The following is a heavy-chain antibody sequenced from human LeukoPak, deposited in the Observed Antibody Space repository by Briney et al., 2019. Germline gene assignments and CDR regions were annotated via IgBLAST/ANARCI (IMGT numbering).Heavy chain of an antibody. V-gene: IGHV4-4*02. CDR3: ARELRITIFGVVIKTHAFDI. D-gene: IGHD3-3*01. CDR1: GGSISSSNW. Sequence: SETLSLTCAVSGGSISSSNWWSWVRQPPGKGLEWIGEIYHSGSTNYNPSLKSRVTISVDKSKNQFSLKLSSATAADTAVYYCARELRITIFGVVIKTHAFDIWGQGTMVTVSS. J-gene: IGHJ3*02. CDR2: IYHSGST.